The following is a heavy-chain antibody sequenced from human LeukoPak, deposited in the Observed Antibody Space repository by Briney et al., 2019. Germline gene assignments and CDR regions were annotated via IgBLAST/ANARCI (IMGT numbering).Heavy chain of an antibody. CDR1: GFTFSSYW. V-gene: IGHV3-7*01. CDR3: ARDRCVSTSCYGHYFDY. J-gene: IGHJ4*02. CDR2: IRQDGSEK. Sequence: GGSLRLSCAASGFTFSSYWMTWVRQAPGKGLEWVANIRQDGSEKYYVDSVKGRFTISRDNAKNSLYLQMNSLRAEDTAVYYCARDRCVSTSCYGHYFDYWGQGTLVTVSS. D-gene: IGHD2-2*01.